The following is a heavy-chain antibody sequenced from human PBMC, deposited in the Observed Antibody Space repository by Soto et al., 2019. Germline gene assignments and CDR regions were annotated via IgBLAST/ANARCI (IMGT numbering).Heavy chain of an antibody. Sequence: EVQLLESGGDLVQPGGSLRLSRGASGFTFHTNAMSWVRQAPGRGPEWVSGISGSGSDTYYADSVRGRFTISRDNSENTLYLQMNSLRAEDTAVYYCARVRRSFYLRDAFDFWGQGALVTVSS. CDR2: ISGSGSDT. V-gene: IGHV3-23*01. J-gene: IGHJ3*01. CDR3: ARVRRSFYLRDAFDF. CDR1: GFTFHTNA. D-gene: IGHD3-10*01.